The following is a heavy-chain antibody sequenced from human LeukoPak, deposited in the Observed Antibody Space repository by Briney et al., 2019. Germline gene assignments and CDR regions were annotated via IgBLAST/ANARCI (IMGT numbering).Heavy chain of an antibody. CDR3: ARHLGYCSSTSCYNYYYYYMDV. CDR1: GYSFTSYW. D-gene: IGHD2-2*02. Sequence: GESLKISCKGSGYSFTSYWIGWVRQMPGKGLEWMGIIYPGDSDTRYSPSFQGQVTISADKSISTAYLQWSSLKASDTAMYYCARHLGYCSSTSCYNYYYYYMDVWGKGTTVTASS. J-gene: IGHJ6*03. V-gene: IGHV5-51*01. CDR2: IYPGDSDT.